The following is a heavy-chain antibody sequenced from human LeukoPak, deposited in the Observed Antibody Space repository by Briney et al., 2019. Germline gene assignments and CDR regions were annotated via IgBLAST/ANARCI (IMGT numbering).Heavy chain of an antibody. J-gene: IGHJ6*02. CDR2: IIPFFATT. V-gene: IGHV1-69*01. CDR1: GGNLSSYA. D-gene: IGHD2-15*01. Sequence: EASVKVSCKASGGNLSSYAMTWVRQAPGQGLEWMGGIIPFFATTNYAQKFQGRVTVTADESTSTSYMELTSLRSDDTAVYYCVRGLGYCSAGNCYLFGMDAWGQGTTVTVSS. CDR3: VRGLGYCSAGNCYLFGMDA.